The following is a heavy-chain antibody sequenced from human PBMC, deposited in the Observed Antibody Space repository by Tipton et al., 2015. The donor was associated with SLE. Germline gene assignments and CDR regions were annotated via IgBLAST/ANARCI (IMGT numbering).Heavy chain of an antibody. D-gene: IGHD2-21*01. CDR3: ARECGGYSHWYFDL. CDR2: IYHTGVT. CDR1: GFTFSSYT. J-gene: IGHJ2*01. Sequence: LRLSCAASGFTFSSYTMNWIRQPPGKGLEWIGYIYHTGVTYYNPSLKSRVSMSVDGSKHQFSLNLNSVTPADTAVYYCARECGGYSHWYFDLWGRGTLATVSS. V-gene: IGHV4-30-2*01.